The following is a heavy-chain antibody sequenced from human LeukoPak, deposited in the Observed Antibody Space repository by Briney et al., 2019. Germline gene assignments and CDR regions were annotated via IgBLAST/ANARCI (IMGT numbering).Heavy chain of an antibody. Sequence: GGSLRLSCAASGFTFSSYSMNWVRQAPGKGLEWVSSISSSSSYIYYADLVKGRFTISRDNAKNSLYLQMNSLRAEDTAVYYCATFTYGSGVDYWGQGTLVTVSS. V-gene: IGHV3-21*01. CDR2: ISSSSSYI. CDR1: GFTFSSYS. CDR3: ATFTYGSGVDY. D-gene: IGHD3-10*01. J-gene: IGHJ4*02.